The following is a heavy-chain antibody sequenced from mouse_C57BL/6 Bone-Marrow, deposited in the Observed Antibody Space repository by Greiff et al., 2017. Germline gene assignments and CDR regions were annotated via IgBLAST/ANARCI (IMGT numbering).Heavy chain of an antibody. CDR3: ARAGAYYSNYFDY. CDR1: GYTFTSDG. Sequence: QVQLQQSGAELARPGASVKLSCKASGYTFTSDGRSWVKQRTGQGLEWIGEIYPRSGNTYYNEKLKGKATLTADKSSSTAYMELRSLTSEDSAVYFCARAGAYYSNYFDYGGQGTTLTVSS. D-gene: IGHD2-5*01. V-gene: IGHV1-81*01. CDR2: IYPRSGNT. J-gene: IGHJ2*01.